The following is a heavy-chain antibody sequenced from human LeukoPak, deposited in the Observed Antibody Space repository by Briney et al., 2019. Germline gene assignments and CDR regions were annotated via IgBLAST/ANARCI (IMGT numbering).Heavy chain of an antibody. V-gene: IGHV3-15*01. CDR3: TNTVVVVASTGFDY. Sequence: PGGSLRLSCAASGFTFSTYAMSWVRQAPGKGLEWVGRIKSKTDGGTTDYAAPVKGRFTISRDDSKNTLYLQMNSLETEDTAVYYCTNTVVVVASTGFDYWGQGTLVTVSS. CDR2: IKSKTDGGTT. D-gene: IGHD2-15*01. CDR1: GFTFSTYA. J-gene: IGHJ4*02.